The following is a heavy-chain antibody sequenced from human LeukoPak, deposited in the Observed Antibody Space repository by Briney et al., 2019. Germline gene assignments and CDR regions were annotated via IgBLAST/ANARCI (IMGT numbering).Heavy chain of an antibody. J-gene: IGHJ4*02. CDR2: IYHSGST. Sequence: SETLSLTCTVSGYSISSGYYWGWIRQPPGKGLEWLGSIYHSGSTNYNPSLKSRVTISVDTSENRFSLRLPSVTAADTAVYYCARGTYVLGSFDYWGQGTLVTASS. CDR1: GYSISSGYY. D-gene: IGHD3-10*01. V-gene: IGHV4-38-2*02. CDR3: ARGTYVLGSFDY.